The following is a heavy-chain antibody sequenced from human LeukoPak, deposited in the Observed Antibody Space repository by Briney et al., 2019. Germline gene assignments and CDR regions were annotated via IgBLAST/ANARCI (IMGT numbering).Heavy chain of an antibody. CDR2: ISGSGGST. V-gene: IGHV3-23*01. J-gene: IGHJ4*02. CDR3: AKDGGYYYDSSDH. Sequence: GGSLRLSCAASGFTFSSYAMSWVRQAPGKGLEWVSAISGSGGSTYYADSVKGRFTISRDNSKNTLYLQMNSLRAEDMAVYYCAKDGGYYYDSSDHWGQGTLVTVSS. CDR1: GFTFSSYA. D-gene: IGHD3-22*01.